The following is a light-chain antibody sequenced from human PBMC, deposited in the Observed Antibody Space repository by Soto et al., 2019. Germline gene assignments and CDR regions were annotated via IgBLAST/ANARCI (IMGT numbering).Light chain of an antibody. J-gene: IGKJ1*01. V-gene: IGKV3-15*01. Sequence: IGMTLSPDTVSVYTGERATLSCRASQSITEKVVWYQQKSGQAPRLLIYGAFTRAAGVPARFSGSGSGTEFTLTISSLQSEDSTVYFCQQYANWPKPFGQGANADIK. CDR1: QSITEK. CDR2: GAF. CDR3: QQYANWPKP.